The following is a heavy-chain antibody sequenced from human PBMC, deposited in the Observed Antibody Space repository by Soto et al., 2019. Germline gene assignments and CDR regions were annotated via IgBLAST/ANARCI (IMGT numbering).Heavy chain of an antibody. CDR3: AAELGFGKLSVV. J-gene: IGHJ6*02. Sequence: QVQVVQSGVEVRRPGSSVKVSCKASGDTFKNCVISWVRQAPGQGLEWRGGIIPLFGTTDFAHRFQGRLTITTDESTTTAYMELSRLRSEDTATYYCAAELGFGKLSVVWGQGTTVIVSS. V-gene: IGHV1-69*01. D-gene: IGHD3-10*01. CDR2: IIPLFGTT. CDR1: GDTFKNCV.